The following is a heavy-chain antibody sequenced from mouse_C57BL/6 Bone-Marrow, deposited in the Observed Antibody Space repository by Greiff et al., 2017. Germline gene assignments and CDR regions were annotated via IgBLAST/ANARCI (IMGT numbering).Heavy chain of an antibody. Sequence: VQLQQSGAELARPGASVKLFCKASGYTFTSYGISWVKQRTGQGLEWIGEIYPRSGNTYYNEKFKGKATPTADKSSSTGYMELRSLTSEDSAVYFCARHFPTDLAMDYWGQGTSGSDST. CDR3: ARHFPTDLAMDY. J-gene: IGHJ4*01. D-gene: IGHD2-13*01. V-gene: IGHV1-81*01. CDR2: IYPRSGNT. CDR1: GYTFTSYG.